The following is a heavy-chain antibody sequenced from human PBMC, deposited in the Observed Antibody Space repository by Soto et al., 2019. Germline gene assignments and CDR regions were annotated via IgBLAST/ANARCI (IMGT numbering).Heavy chain of an antibody. Sequence: QLVESGGGVVQPWRSLRLSCAASGFSFNKSSMHWVRQVPGKGLEWVAVISFDGSHKYYADSVKGRFTISRDNSKNTLYLQINSLSGEDTAVYYCARDETTVAPFDYWGQGTLVTVSS. CDR2: ISFDGSHK. V-gene: IGHV3-30-3*01. D-gene: IGHD1-1*01. J-gene: IGHJ4*02. CDR3: ARDETTVAPFDY. CDR1: GFSFNKSS.